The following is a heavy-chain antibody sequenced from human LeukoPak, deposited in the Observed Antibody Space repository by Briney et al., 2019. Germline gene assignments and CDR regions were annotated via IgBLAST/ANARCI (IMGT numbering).Heavy chain of an antibody. D-gene: IGHD3-3*01. CDR2: ISWNSGSI. J-gene: IGHJ3*02. CDR1: GFTFDDYA. V-gene: IGHV3-9*03. CDR3: AKGGHYDFSDAFDI. Sequence: GGSLRLSCAASGFTFDDYAMHWVRHAPGKGLEWISGISWNSGSIGYADSVKGRFTISRDNAKNSLYLQMNSLRAEDMALYYCAKGGHYDFSDAFDIWGQGTMVTVSS.